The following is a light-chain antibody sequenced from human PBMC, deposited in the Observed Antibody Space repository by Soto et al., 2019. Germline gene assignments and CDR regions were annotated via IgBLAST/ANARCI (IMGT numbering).Light chain of an antibody. V-gene: IGKV3-20*01. CDR2: GAS. Sequence: EIVLTQSPGTLSLSPGERATLSCRASQSVSSSYLAWYQQKPGQAPRLLIYGASSRATGIPDRFSGSGSGTDFTLTISRLEPEDFAVYYCQQYGSSPRTFGPGTK. J-gene: IGKJ1*01. CDR1: QSVSSSY. CDR3: QQYGSSPRT.